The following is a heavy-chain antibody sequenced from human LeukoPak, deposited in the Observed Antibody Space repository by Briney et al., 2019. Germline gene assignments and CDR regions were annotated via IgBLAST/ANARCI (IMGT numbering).Heavy chain of an antibody. V-gene: IGHV1-69*13. Sequence: SVKVSCKASGGTFSSYAISWARQAPGQGLEWMGGIIPIFGTANYAQKFQGRVTITADESTSTAYMELSSLRSEDTAVYYCARVAGYCSGGSCYGYYYYGMDVWGQGTTVTVSS. J-gene: IGHJ6*02. CDR2: IIPIFGTA. D-gene: IGHD2-15*01. CDR1: GGTFSSYA. CDR3: ARVAGYCSGGSCYGYYYYGMDV.